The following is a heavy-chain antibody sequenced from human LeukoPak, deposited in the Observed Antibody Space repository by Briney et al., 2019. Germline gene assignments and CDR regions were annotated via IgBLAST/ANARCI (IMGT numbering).Heavy chain of an antibody. D-gene: IGHD6-19*01. CDR3: ARVPEQWLVWEDAFDI. CDR1: GGSISSYY. CDR2: IYYSGST. V-gene: IGHV4-59*01. Sequence: TSETLSHTCTVSGGSISSYYWSWIRQPPGKGLEWIGYIYYSGSTNYNPSLKSRVTISVDTSKNQFSLKLSSVTAADTAVYYCARVPEQWLVWEDAFDIWGQGTMVTVSS. J-gene: IGHJ3*02.